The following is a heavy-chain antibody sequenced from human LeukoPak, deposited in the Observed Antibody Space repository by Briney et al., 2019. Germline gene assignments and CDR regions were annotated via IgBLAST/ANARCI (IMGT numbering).Heavy chain of an antibody. D-gene: IGHD5-18*01. J-gene: IGHJ6*02. CDR2: INRDGSST. CDR1: GFTFRNYV. CDR3: ARDAVDTANAV. Sequence: GGSLRLSCAASGFTFRNYVIHWVRQAPGKGLVWVSRINRDGSSTGYADSVKGRFAISRDNAKNTLYLQMNSLRAEDTAVYYCARDAVDTANAVWGQGTTVTVSS. V-gene: IGHV3-74*01.